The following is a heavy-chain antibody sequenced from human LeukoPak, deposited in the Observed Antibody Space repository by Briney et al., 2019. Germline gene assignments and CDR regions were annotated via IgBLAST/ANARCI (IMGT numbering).Heavy chain of an antibody. CDR3: ARAGYCSSTSCYPRGWFDP. J-gene: IGHJ5*02. D-gene: IGHD2-2*01. CDR2: IYYSGST. V-gene: IGHV4-59*01. Sequence: NPSETLSLTCTVSGGSISSYYWSWIRQPPGKGLEWIGYIYYSGSTNYNPSLKSRVTISVDTSKNQFSLKLSSVTAADTAVYYCARAGYCSSTSCYPRGWFDPWGQGTLVTVSS. CDR1: GGSISSYY.